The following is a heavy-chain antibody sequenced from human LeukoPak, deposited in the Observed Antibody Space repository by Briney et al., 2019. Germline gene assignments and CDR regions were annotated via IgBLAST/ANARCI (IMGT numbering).Heavy chain of an antibody. CDR3: ARVDDSSGRRDGDYFDY. D-gene: IGHD3-22*01. J-gene: IGHJ4*02. CDR1: GGSISSGGYY. Sequence: SETLSLTCTVSGGSISSGGYYWSWIRQHPGKGLEWIGYIYYSGSTYYNPSLKSRVTISVDTSENQFSLKLSSVTAADTAVYYCARVDDSSGRRDGDYFDYWGQGTLVTVSS. CDR2: IYYSGST. V-gene: IGHV4-31*03.